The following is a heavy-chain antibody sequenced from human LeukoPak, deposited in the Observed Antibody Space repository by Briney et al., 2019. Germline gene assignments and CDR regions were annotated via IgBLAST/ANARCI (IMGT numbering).Heavy chain of an antibody. V-gene: IGHV3-7*01. Sequence: PGGSLRLSCATSGFTFSSYWMSWVRQAPGKGLEWVANIKQDGSEKYFVDSVKGRFTISRDNAKSSLFLHMNSLRAEDTAVYYCARQGYGYSAFWGQGTLVTVSS. CDR2: IKQDGSEK. CDR3: ARQGYGYSAF. J-gene: IGHJ4*02. CDR1: GFTFSSYW. D-gene: IGHD5-12*01.